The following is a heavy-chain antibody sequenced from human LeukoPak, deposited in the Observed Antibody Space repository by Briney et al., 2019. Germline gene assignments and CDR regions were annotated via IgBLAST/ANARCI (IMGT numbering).Heavy chain of an antibody. D-gene: IGHD1-20*01. CDR3: ARDHAPYNSNDFGY. Sequence: ASVKVSRKASGYTFTGYYMHWVRQAPGQGLEWMGRINPNSGGTNYAQKFQGRVTMTRDTSNSTAYMAVRKLRTDDTAVYNCARDHAPYNSNDFGYWGQGTLVTVSS. CDR2: INPNSGGT. J-gene: IGHJ4*02. CDR1: GYTFTGYY. V-gene: IGHV1-2*06.